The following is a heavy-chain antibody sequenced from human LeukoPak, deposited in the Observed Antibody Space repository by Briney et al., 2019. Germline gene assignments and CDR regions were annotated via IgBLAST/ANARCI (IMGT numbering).Heavy chain of an antibody. D-gene: IGHD6-13*01. CDR2: INHSGST. CDR3: ARGRQLRWFDP. Sequence: SETLSLTCAVYGGSFSGYYWSWIRQPPGKGLEWIGEINHSGSTNYNPSFKSRVTISVDTSKNQFSLKLSSVTAADTAVYYCARGRQLRWFDPWGQGTLVTVSS. V-gene: IGHV4-34*01. CDR1: GGSFSGYY. J-gene: IGHJ5*02.